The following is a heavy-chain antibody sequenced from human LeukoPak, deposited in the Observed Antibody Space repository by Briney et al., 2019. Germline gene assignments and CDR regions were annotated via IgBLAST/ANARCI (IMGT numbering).Heavy chain of an antibody. J-gene: IGHJ4*02. CDR1: GGSISSGDCY. D-gene: IGHD2-2*01. CDR2: IYYSGST. CDR3: ARGYIVVVPAAPYYFDY. Sequence: SQTLSLTCTVSGGSISSGDCYWSWIRQPPGKGLEWIGYIYYSGSTYYNPSLKSRVTISVDTSKNQFSLKLSSVTAADTAVYYCARGYIVVVPAAPYYFDYWGQGTLVTVSS. V-gene: IGHV4-30-4*01.